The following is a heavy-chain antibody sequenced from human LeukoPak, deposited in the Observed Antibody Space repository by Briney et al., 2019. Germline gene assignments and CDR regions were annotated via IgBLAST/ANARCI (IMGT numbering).Heavy chain of an antibody. CDR1: GFTFSSYS. CDR2: ISSSSSYI. J-gene: IGHJ6*03. Sequence: GGSLRLSCAASGFTFSSYSMNWVRQAPGKGLEWVSSISSSSSYIYYADSVKGRFTISRDNARNSLYLQMSSLRAEDTAVYYCARRIAVRFNYYYMGVWGKGTTVTVSS. CDR3: ARRIAVRFNYYYMGV. V-gene: IGHV3-21*01. D-gene: IGHD6-19*01.